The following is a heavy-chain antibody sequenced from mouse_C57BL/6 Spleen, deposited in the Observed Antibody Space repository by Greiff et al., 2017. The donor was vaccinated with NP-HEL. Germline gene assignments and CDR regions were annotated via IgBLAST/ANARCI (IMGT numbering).Heavy chain of an antibody. CDR2: IHPNSGST. D-gene: IGHD1-1*01. J-gene: IGHJ2*01. V-gene: IGHV1-64*01. Sequence: QVQLQQPGAELVKPGASVKLSCKASGYTFTSYWMHWVKQRPGQGLEWIGMIHPNSGSTNYNEKFKSKATLTVDTSSSTAYMQLSSLTSDDSAVYYCARSGYYGSLLDYWGQGTTLTVSS. CDR1: GYTFTSYW. CDR3: ARSGYYGSLLDY.